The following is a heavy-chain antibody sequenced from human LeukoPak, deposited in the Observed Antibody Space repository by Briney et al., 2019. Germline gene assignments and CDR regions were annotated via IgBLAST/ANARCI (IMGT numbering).Heavy chain of an antibody. V-gene: IGHV3-7*01. Sequence: GGSLRLSCAASGFTFSSYAMSWVRQAPGKGLEWVANIKQDGSEKYYVDSVKGRFTISRDNAKNSLYLQMNSLRAEDTAVYYCASGYSSGWYLGWGGQGTLVTVSS. CDR1: GFTFSSYA. CDR3: ASGYSSGWYLGW. J-gene: IGHJ4*02. CDR2: IKQDGSEK. D-gene: IGHD6-19*01.